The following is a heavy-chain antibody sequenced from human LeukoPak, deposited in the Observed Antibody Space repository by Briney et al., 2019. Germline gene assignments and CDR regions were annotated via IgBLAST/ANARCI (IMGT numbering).Heavy chain of an antibody. Sequence: GGSLGLSCAASGFTFSYHWMTWVRQAPGKGLEWVANIKNDGAVKNYVDSVKGRFTISRDNAKNSLYLQMNSLRAEDTAVYYCAKDSYGKGDFWGQGVLVTVSS. J-gene: IGHJ4*02. CDR2: IKNDGAVK. CDR1: GFTFSYHW. V-gene: IGHV3-7*01. CDR3: AKDSYGKGDF. D-gene: IGHD2-21*01.